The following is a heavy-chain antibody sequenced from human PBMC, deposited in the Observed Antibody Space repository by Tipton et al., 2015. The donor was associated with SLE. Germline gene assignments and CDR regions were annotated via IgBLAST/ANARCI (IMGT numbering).Heavy chain of an antibody. CDR1: GFTFSSYA. J-gene: IGHJ2*01. D-gene: IGHD5-12*01. CDR2: ISYDGSNK. Sequence: SLRLSCAASGFTFSSYAMHWVRQAPGKGLEWVAVISYDGSNKYYADSVKGRFTISRDNSKNTLYLQMNSLRAEDTALYYCAKSSWGLGGYDPLGYFDLWGRGTLVTVSS. CDR3: AKSSWGLGGYDPLGYFDL. V-gene: IGHV3-30*04.